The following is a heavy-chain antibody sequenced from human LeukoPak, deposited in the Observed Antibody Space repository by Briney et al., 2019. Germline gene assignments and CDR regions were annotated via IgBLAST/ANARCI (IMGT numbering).Heavy chain of an antibody. Sequence: SETLSLTCTVSGGSISSYYWSWIRQPPGKGLEWIGYIYYSGSTNYNPSLKSRVTISVDTSKSQFSLKLSSVTAADTAVYYCARVRTRGWCSGGSCYFDYWGQGTLVTVSS. CDR3: ARVRTRGWCSGGSCYFDY. V-gene: IGHV4-59*12. CDR1: GGSISSYY. D-gene: IGHD2-15*01. CDR2: IYYSGST. J-gene: IGHJ4*02.